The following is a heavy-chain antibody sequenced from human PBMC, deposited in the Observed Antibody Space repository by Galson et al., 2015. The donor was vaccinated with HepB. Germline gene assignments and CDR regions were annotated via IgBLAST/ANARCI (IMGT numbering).Heavy chain of an antibody. D-gene: IGHD1-20*01. CDR1: GFTFSSYA. V-gene: IGHV3-30-3*01. CDR2: ISYDGSNR. CDR3: ARHPTYPITGRAGDLFDY. Sequence: SLRLSCAASGFTFSSYAMHWVRQAPGKGLEWVALISYDGSNRYYADSVKGRLTVSRDNSKNTLYLQMITLRGEDTAVYYCARHPTYPITGRAGDLFDYWGQGTLVTVSS. J-gene: IGHJ4*02.